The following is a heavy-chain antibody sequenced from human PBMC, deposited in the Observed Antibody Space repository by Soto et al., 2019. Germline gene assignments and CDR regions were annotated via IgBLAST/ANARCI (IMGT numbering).Heavy chain of an antibody. CDR2: IWYDGSNK. CDR3: ARDSGSGLAWFDP. V-gene: IGHV3-33*01. CDR1: GFTFSSYG. D-gene: IGHD3-10*01. Sequence: PRLSCAASGFTFSSYGMHWVRQAPGKGLEWVAVIWYDGSNKYYADSVKGRFTISRDNSKNTLYLQMNSLRAEDTAVYYCARDSGSGLAWFDPWGQGTLVTVSS. J-gene: IGHJ5*02.